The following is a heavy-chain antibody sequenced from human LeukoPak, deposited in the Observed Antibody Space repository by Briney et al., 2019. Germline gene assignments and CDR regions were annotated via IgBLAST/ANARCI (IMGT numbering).Heavy chain of an antibody. J-gene: IGHJ4*02. CDR3: AKDRDPYDYGSGSYYNGVFDY. CDR1: EFTFSSYS. Sequence: GGSLRLSCAASEFTFSSYSMNWVRQAPGKGLEWVSSISSSSSYIYYADSVKGRFTISRDNSKNTLYLQMNSLRAEDTAVYYCAKDRDPYDYGSGSYYNGVFDYWGQGTLVTVSS. V-gene: IGHV3-21*04. CDR2: ISSSSSYI. D-gene: IGHD3-10*01.